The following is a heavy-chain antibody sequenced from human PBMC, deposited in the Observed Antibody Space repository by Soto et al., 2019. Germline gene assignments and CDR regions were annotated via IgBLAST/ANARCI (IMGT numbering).Heavy chain of an antibody. D-gene: IGHD5-12*01. J-gene: IGHJ4*02. Sequence: SETLSLTCTVSGGSISSYYWSWIRQPPGKGLEWIGYNYYSGSTNYNPSLKSRVTISVDTSKNQFSLKLSSVTAADTAVYYCARVEMATITVDYWGQGTLVTVSS. CDR3: ARVEMATITVDY. CDR1: GGSISSYY. CDR2: NYYSGST. V-gene: IGHV4-59*01.